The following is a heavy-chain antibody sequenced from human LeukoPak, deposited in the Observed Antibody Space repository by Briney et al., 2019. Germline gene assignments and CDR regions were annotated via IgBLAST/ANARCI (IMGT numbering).Heavy chain of an antibody. CDR2: INPNSGGT. CDR1: GYTFTGYY. Sequence: GASVKVSCKASGYTFTGYYMHWVRRAPGQGLEWMGWINPNSGGTNYAQKFQGRVTMTRDTSISTAYMELSRLRSDDTAVYYCAREAVAGSFLFDPWGQGTLVTVSS. D-gene: IGHD6-19*01. V-gene: IGHV1-2*02. CDR3: AREAVAGSFLFDP. J-gene: IGHJ5*02.